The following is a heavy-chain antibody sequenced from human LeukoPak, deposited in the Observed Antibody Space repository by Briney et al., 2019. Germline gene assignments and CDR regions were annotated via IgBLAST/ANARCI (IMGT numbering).Heavy chain of an antibody. CDR2: INERGTDS. CDR3: ARSSRDGYNLIDYMDV. CDR1: GFTFSGHW. V-gene: IGHV3-74*03. D-gene: IGHD5-24*01. J-gene: IGHJ6*03. Sequence: GGSLRLSCTASGFTFSGHWIHWVRQPPGMGLVWVSRINERGTDSMYAESVKGRFTISRDNAKNTVYLQMNSLRAEDTAVYYCARSSRDGYNLIDYMDVWGKGTTVTVSS.